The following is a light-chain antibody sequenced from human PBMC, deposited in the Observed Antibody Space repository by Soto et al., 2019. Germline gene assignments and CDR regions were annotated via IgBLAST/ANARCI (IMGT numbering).Light chain of an antibody. CDR2: RSN. Sequence: QSVLTQPPSASGTPGQRVTISCSGSSSNIGRNPVYWYRQLPGTAPKLLIYRSNQRPSGVPDRFSGSKPGTSASLAITGLRSEDEANYYCASWDDGLSGGLFGGGTKLTVL. V-gene: IGLV1-47*01. J-gene: IGLJ3*02. CDR1: SSNIGRNP. CDR3: ASWDDGLSGGL.